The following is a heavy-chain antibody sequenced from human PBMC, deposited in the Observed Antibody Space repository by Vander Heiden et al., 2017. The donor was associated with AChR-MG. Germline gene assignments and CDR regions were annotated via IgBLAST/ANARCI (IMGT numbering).Heavy chain of an antibody. CDR3: ARDLVVATLEGGFDY. CDR1: GYTFTSYA. Sequence: QVQLVQSGAEVKKPGASVKVSCKASGYTFTSYAMHWVRQAPGQRLEWMGWINAGNGNTKYSQKFQGRVTITRDTSASTAYMELSSLRSEDTAVYYCARDLVVATLEGGFDYWGQGTLVTVSS. CDR2: INAGNGNT. V-gene: IGHV1-3*01. J-gene: IGHJ4*02. D-gene: IGHD5-12*01.